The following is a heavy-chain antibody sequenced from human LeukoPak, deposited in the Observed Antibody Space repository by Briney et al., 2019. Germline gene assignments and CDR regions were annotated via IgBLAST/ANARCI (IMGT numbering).Heavy chain of an antibody. V-gene: IGHV4-39*01. CDR2: IYYSGST. Sequence: SETLSLTCTVSGGSISSSSYYWGWIRQPPGKGLEWIGSIYYSGSTYYNPSLKSRVTISVDTSKNQFSLKLSSVTAADTAVYYCARHTYYYDSSGYYFRSYFDYWGQGTLVTVSS. CDR1: GGSISSSSYY. CDR3: ARHTYYYDSSGYYFRSYFDY. D-gene: IGHD3-22*01. J-gene: IGHJ4*02.